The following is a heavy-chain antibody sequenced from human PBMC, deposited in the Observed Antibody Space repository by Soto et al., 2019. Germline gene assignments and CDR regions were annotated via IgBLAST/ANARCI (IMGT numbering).Heavy chain of an antibody. D-gene: IGHD3-3*01. CDR1: GGTFSNYA. J-gene: IGHJ6*02. CDR3: ARGATIFGVAAYYYYEMEV. CDR2: IVPAFGTP. V-gene: IGHV1-69*01. Sequence: QVQLVQSGAEVKKPGSSVKVSCRASGGTFSNYAISWVRQSPGQGLEWMGGIVPAFGTPNYAQNLQGRITITADESTNTVYMDLSSLRSEDTAVYYCARGATIFGVAAYYYYEMEVWGQGTTVTVSS.